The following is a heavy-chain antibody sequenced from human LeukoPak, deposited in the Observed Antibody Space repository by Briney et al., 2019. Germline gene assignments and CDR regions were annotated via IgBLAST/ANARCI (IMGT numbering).Heavy chain of an antibody. CDR2: IGGRTNNI. CDR3: ARDRDYAFDI. Sequence: PGGSLRLSCAASGFTFSDYSMNWGRQAPGKGLEWLSYIGGRTNNIGYTDSVEGRFTVSRDNAKSSLYLQMNSLRDEDTAVYYCARDRDYAFDIWGQGTMVTVAS. CDR1: GFTFSDYS. J-gene: IGHJ3*02. V-gene: IGHV3-48*02. D-gene: IGHD5-24*01.